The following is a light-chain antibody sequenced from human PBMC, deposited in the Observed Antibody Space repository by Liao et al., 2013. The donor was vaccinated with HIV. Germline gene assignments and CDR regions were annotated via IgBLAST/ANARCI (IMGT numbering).Light chain of an antibody. CDR2: QDS. J-gene: IGLJ2*01. CDR3: QAWDSSTVV. Sequence: SYELTQPPSVSVSPGQTATITCSGDKVGDKYVSWNQQRPGQSPVLVIYQDSQRPSGIPERFSGSNSGNTATLTISGTQAMDEADYYCQAWDSSTVVFGGGTKLTVL. V-gene: IGLV3-1*01. CDR1: KVGDKY.